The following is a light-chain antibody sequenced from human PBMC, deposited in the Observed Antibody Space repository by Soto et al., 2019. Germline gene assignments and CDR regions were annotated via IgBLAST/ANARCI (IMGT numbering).Light chain of an antibody. CDR1: SSDVGGYKY. CDR3: SSYAGTNDVV. CDR2: DVS. Sequence: QSVLTQPPSASGSPGQSVTISCTGTSSDVGGYKYVSWYQQHPGKVPKLMIYDVSKRPSGVPDRFSGTKSGNTASLTVSGLQAEDEADYYCSSYAGTNDVVFGGGTKLTVL. J-gene: IGLJ3*02. V-gene: IGLV2-8*01.